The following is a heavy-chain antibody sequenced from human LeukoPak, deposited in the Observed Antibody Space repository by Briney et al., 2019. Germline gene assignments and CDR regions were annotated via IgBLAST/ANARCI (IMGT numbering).Heavy chain of an antibody. CDR1: GYTFTNYA. CDR3: AREYCSSTNCGLGSY. D-gene: IGHD2-2*01. V-gene: IGHV1-3*01. J-gene: IGHJ4*02. CDR2: IDAGNGNT. Sequence: ASVKVSCKASGYTFTNYAMHWVRQAPGQRLEWMGRIDAGNGNTKYSQRVQGRVTITRDTSATTVYIELSSLRTEDTAIYYSAREYCSSTNCGLGSYSGQGTLVTVSS.